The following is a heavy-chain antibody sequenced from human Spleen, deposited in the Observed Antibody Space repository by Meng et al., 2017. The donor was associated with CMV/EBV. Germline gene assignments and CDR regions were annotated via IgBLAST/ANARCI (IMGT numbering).Heavy chain of an antibody. D-gene: IGHD6-19*01. J-gene: IGHJ5*02. CDR1: GYTFPSYG. Sequence: CMASGYTFPSYGIRWLRQAPGQGLEWMGWISAYNGNTHYAQKLQGRVTMTTDTSTSNAYMELRSLRADDTAVYYCARYNRQLLVRFDPWGQGTLVTVSS. CDR3: ARYNRQLLVRFDP. V-gene: IGHV1-18*01. CDR2: ISAYNGNT.